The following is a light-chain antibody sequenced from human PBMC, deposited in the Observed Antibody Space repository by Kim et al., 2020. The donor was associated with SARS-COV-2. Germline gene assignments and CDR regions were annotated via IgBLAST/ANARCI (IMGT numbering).Light chain of an antibody. J-gene: IGKJ4*01. CDR1: RSISSY. V-gene: IGKV1-39*01. Sequence: ASVGDRVTITCRESRSISSYLNWYQQKPGKAPKLLIYAASSLQSGVPSRFSGSGSGTDFTLTISSLQPEDFATYYCQQSYSTPLTFGGGTKVDIK. CDR3: QQSYSTPLT. CDR2: AAS.